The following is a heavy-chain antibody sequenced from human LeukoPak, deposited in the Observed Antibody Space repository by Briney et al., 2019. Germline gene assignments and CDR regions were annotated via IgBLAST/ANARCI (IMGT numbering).Heavy chain of an antibody. CDR1: GFTFSSYA. V-gene: IGHV3-23*01. J-gene: IGHJ4*02. D-gene: IGHD1-26*01. Sequence: GGSLRLSCAASGFTFSSYAMSWVRQAPGKGLEWVSGISGSGGSAFYADSVKGRFTISRDNSKNTLYLQMNSLRAEDTALYYCAKDRWGGATSSFDYWGQGTLVTVSS. CDR2: ISGSGGSA. CDR3: AKDRWGGATSSFDY.